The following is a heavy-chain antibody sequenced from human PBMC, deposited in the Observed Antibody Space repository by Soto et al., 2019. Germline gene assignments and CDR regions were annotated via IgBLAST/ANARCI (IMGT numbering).Heavy chain of an antibody. J-gene: IGHJ4*02. V-gene: IGHV3-23*01. CDR3: AKYFMITFGGVIVIPNYFDY. D-gene: IGHD3-16*02. CDR2: ISGSGGST. CDR1: GFTFSSYA. Sequence: GGSLRLSCAASGFTFSSYAMSWVRQAPGKGLEWVSAISGSGGSTYYADSVKGRFTISRDNSKNTLYLQMNSLRAEDTAVYYCAKYFMITFGGVIVIPNYFDYWGQGTLVTVSS.